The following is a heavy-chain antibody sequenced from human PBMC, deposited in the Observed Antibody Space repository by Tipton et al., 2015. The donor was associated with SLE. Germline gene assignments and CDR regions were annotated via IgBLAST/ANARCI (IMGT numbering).Heavy chain of an antibody. CDR3: ASWGPIVYYYYYMDV. D-gene: IGHD3-16*01. Sequence: TLSLTCNVSGASFRTTSHFWGWIRQPQGRGLEWIGSISSSGSTYFNPSLLSRVTLAVDTSKNQISLKMSSVTAADTTVYYCASWGPIVYYYYYMDVWGKGTTVTDSS. CDR2: ISSSGST. J-gene: IGHJ6*03. CDR1: GASFRTTSHF. V-gene: IGHV4-39*07.